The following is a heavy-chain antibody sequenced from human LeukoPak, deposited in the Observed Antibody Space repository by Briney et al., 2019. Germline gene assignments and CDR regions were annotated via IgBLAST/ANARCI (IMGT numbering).Heavy chain of an antibody. Sequence: ASVKVSCKASGYTFTGYYIYWGRQAPGQGLEWVGWINPNSGGTKYAQKFLGRVTMTRDTSISTAYMELTSLRSDDTAVYYCARGPANWLDPWGQGTLVAVSS. CDR3: ARGPANWLDP. J-gene: IGHJ5*02. V-gene: IGHV1-2*02. CDR2: INPNSGGT. CDR1: GYTFTGYY.